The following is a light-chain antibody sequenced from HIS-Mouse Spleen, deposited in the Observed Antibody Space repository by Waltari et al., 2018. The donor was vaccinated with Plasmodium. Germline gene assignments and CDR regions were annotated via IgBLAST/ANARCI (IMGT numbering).Light chain of an antibody. CDR1: QSVSSSY. V-gene: IGKV3-20*01. Sequence: EIVLTQSPGSLSLSPGDRATLPCRASQSVSSSYLAWYQQKPGQAPSLLIYGASSRATGIPDRFSGSGSGTDFTLTISRLEPEDFAVYYCQQYGSSPYTFGQGTKLEIK. J-gene: IGKJ2*01. CDR2: GAS. CDR3: QQYGSSPYT.